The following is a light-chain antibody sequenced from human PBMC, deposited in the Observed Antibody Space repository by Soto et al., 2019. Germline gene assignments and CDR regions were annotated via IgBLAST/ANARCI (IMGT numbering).Light chain of an antibody. J-gene: IGKJ4*02. CDR3: QQYNSFALT. Sequence: DTQMTQSPSTLSASVGDRVTITCRASQTITSCLAWYQQKPGKAPKLLIYKASALQPGVPSRFSGSGSGTEFTLTISSLQPDDFATYYCQQYNSFALTFGGGTKVEIK. CDR2: KAS. V-gene: IGKV1-5*03. CDR1: QTITSC.